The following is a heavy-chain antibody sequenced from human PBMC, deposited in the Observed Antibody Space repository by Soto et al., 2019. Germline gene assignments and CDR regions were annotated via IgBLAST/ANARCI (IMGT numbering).Heavy chain of an antibody. V-gene: IGHV4-31*03. D-gene: IGHD4-17*01. CDR1: GGSISSGGDH. CDR3: ARDGDYGDSFYCDY. CDR2: IYYSGST. Sequence: QVQLQESGPGLVKPSQTLSLTCTVSGGSISSGGDHWSWIRQPPEKGLEWIGDIYYSGSTIYNPSLKSRVTISVDTSKNQFSLELSSVTAADTAVYYCARDGDYGDSFYCDYWGLGTLVTVSS. J-gene: IGHJ4*02.